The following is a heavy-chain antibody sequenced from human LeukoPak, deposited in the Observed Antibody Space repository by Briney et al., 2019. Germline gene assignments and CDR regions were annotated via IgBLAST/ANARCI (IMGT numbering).Heavy chain of an antibody. J-gene: IGHJ4*02. CDR1: GFTFSSYN. D-gene: IGHD2-2*01. CDR2: ISSSSSTI. CDR3: GRGTSGDY. V-gene: IGHV3-48*01. Sequence: GGSLRLSCAASGFTFSSYNMNWVRQAPGKGLEWVSYISSSSSTIYYADSVKGRFTISRDNAKNSLYLQMNSLRAEDTAVYYCGRGTSGDYWGQGTLVTVSS.